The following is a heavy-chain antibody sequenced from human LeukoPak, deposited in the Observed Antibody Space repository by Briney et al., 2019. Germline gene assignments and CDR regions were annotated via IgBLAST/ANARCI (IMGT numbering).Heavy chain of an antibody. CDR1: GFTFSSYG. CDR3: AREHVPVSSAEGYAYYFDY. V-gene: IGHV3-33*01. D-gene: IGHD2-2*01. J-gene: IGHJ4*02. Sequence: GRSLRLSCAASGFTFSSYGMHWVRQAPGKGLEWVAVIWYDGSNKYYADSVRGRFTISRDNSKNTLYLQMNSLRAEDTAAYYCAREHVPVSSAEGYAYYFDYWGQGTLVTVSS. CDR2: IWYDGSNK.